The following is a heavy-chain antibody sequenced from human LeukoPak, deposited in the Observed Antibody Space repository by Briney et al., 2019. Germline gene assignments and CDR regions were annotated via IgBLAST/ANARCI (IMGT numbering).Heavy chain of an antibody. Sequence: PGGSLRLSCAASGFTFSSYAMSWVRQAPGKGLEWVSAISGSGGSTYYADSVKGRFTIPRDNFKNTLYLQMNSLRAEDTAVYYCAKGAVAGIRPLYYFDYWGQGTLVTVSS. CDR1: GFTFSSYA. D-gene: IGHD6-19*01. V-gene: IGHV3-23*01. CDR2: ISGSGGST. CDR3: AKGAVAGIRPLYYFDY. J-gene: IGHJ4*02.